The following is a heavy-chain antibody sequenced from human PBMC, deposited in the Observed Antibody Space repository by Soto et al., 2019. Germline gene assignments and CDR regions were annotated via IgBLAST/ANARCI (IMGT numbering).Heavy chain of an antibody. CDR2: VHHSWGS. J-gene: IGHJ3*02. D-gene: IGHD3-9*01. CDR1: GGSISSYY. CDR3: AQKRYFLVPTCPPGAFAI. V-gene: IGHV4-59*08. Sequence: SETLSLTCAVSGGSISSYYWSWFRQSPGKRMEWIGYVHHSWGSSYNPSLQSRVAISLDTSKSQFSLKVTSVTATDTAVYYCAQKRYFLVPTCPPGAFAIWGQGTMVTV.